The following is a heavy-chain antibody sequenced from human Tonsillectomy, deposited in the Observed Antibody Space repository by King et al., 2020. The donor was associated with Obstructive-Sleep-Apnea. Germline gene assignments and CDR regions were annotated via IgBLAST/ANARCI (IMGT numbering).Heavy chain of an antibody. D-gene: IGHD3-22*01. Sequence: QLHESGPGLVKPSGTLSLTCTVSSGSISSSSYYCGWVRQPPGKGLEWIGSIYYSGSTYYNPSLKSRVIISVDTSKNQFSLKLSSVTAADTAVYYCARASPPIPRYYYDSSGTAFDIWGQGTLVTVSS. V-gene: IGHV4-39*07. CDR2: IYYSGST. CDR3: ARASPPIPRYYYDSSGTAFDI. J-gene: IGHJ3*02. CDR1: SGSISSSSYY.